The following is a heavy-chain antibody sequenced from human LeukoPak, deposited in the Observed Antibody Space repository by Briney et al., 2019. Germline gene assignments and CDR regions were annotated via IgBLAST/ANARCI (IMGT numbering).Heavy chain of an antibody. CDR1: GLAFSSSA. J-gene: IGHJ5*02. D-gene: IGHD3-10*01. CDR3: AKGGHFASGANLFDP. V-gene: IGHV3-23*01. CDR2: ISDIGSGT. Sequence: GGSLRLSCAASGLAFSSSAMSWVRQSPGKGLEWVSSISDIGSGTYYADSVKGRLTISRDNSKNTLYLQMNSLRAEDTAVYYCAKGGHFASGANLFDPWGQGTLVTVSS.